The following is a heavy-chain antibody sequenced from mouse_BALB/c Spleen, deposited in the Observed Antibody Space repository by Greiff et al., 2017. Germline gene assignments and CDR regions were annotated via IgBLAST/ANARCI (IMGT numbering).Heavy chain of an antibody. CDR3: ARDYDYDRYAMDY. J-gene: IGHJ4*01. CDR2: ISDGGSYT. CDR1: GFTFSDYY. D-gene: IGHD2-4*01. Sequence: EVKLVESGGGLVKPGGSLKLSCAASGFTFSDYYMYWVRQTPEKRLEWVATISDGGSYTYYPDSVKGRFTISRDNAKNNLYLQMSSLKSEDTAMYYCARDYDYDRYAMDYWGQGTSVTVSS. V-gene: IGHV5-4*02.